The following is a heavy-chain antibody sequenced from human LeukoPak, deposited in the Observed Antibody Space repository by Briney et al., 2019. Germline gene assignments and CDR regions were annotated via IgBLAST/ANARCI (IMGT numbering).Heavy chain of an antibody. CDR1: GYTFTSYY. Sequence: GSVKVSCKASGYTFTSYYMHWVRQAPGQGLEWMGIINPTGGSTSYAQKFKGRVSMTRDTSTSTVYMELSSLRSEDTAVYYCARVARSAAHVVSTSRRYHFDYWGQGTLVTVSS. CDR2: INPTGGST. V-gene: IGHV1-46*01. CDR3: ARVARSAAHVVSTSRRYHFDY. D-gene: IGHD5/OR15-5a*01. J-gene: IGHJ4*02.